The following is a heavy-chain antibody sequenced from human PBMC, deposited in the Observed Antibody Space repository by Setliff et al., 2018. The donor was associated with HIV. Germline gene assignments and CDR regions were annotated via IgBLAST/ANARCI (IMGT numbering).Heavy chain of an antibody. CDR1: GYTFSSYG. Sequence: GASVKVSCKASGYTFSSYGISWVRQAPGQGLEWMGWINSYDGNTNYGQKFQGRVTMTTDTSTTSAYLELRSLRPDDTAVYFCARNKLSDAFDVWGPGTMVTVSS. CDR3: ARNKLSDAFDV. CDR2: INSYDGNT. J-gene: IGHJ3*01. V-gene: IGHV1-18*01. D-gene: IGHD1-1*01.